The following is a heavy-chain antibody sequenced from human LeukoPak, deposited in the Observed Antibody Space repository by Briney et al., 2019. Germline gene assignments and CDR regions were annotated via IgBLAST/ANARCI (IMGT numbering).Heavy chain of an antibody. V-gene: IGHV4-4*07. J-gene: IGHJ4*02. CDR3: ARDRGYSSSPFDY. D-gene: IGHD6-6*01. Sequence: PSETLSLTCTVSGGSISTYYWTWVRLPAGKGLEWIGRKYSSESSNYNPSLKSRVTMSLDTSKNQFSLKLSSVTAADTAVYYCARDRGYSSSPFDYWGQGTLVTVSS. CDR1: GGSISTYY. CDR2: KYSSESS.